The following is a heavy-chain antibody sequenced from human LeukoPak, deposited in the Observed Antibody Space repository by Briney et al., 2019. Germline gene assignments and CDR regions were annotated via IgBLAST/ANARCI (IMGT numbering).Heavy chain of an antibody. CDR2: ISPGAFAT. CDR3: AKGKAYYYDSSGHRYFDY. CDR1: GFNFPMYG. V-gene: IGHV3-23*01. Sequence: PGGSLRLSCGASGFNFPMYGMTWVRQAPGKGLEWVSTISPGAFATYYADSVKGRFAISRDNSKNILYLQMNNLRAEDTAVYYCAKGKAYYYDSSGHRYFDYWGQGTLVTVSS. D-gene: IGHD3-22*01. J-gene: IGHJ4*02.